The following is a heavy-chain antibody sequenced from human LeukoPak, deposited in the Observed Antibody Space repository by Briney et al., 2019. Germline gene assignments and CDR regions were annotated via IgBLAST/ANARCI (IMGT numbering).Heavy chain of an antibody. V-gene: IGHV7-4-1*02. CDR3: ARSPPLTTAGSNWFDP. CDR2: INTNTGNP. CDR1: GYTFTSYA. D-gene: IGHD4-17*01. Sequence: ASVKVSCKASGYTFTSYAMNWVRQAPGQGLEWMGWINTNTGNPTYAQGFTGRFVFSLDTSVSTAYLQISSLKAEDTAVYYCARSPPLTTAGSNWFDPWGQGTLVTVSS. J-gene: IGHJ5*02.